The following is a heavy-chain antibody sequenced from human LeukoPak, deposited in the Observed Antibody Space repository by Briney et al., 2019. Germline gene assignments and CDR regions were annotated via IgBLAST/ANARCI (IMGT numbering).Heavy chain of an antibody. Sequence: PGGSLRLSCAASGFTFSSYCMSWVRQAPGKGLEWVANIKQDGSEKYYVDSVKGRFTISRDNAKNSLYLQMNSLRAEDTAVYYCARDLGVLVTATNPGYWGQGTLVTVSS. CDR3: ARDLGVLVTATNPGY. J-gene: IGHJ4*02. D-gene: IGHD2-21*02. CDR1: GFTFSSYC. CDR2: IKQDGSEK. V-gene: IGHV3-7*01.